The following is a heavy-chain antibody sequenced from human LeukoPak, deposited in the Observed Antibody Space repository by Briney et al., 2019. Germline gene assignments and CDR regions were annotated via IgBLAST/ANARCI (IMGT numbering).Heavy chain of an antibody. D-gene: IGHD3-22*01. V-gene: IGHV3-23*01. CDR2: ISGSGGST. CDR3: ARDPRYYDSSGYYTDYFDY. J-gene: IGHJ4*02. CDR1: GFTFSSYA. Sequence: GGSLRLSCAASGFTFSSYAMSWVRQAPGKGLEWVSAISGSGGSTYYADSVKGRFTISRDNSKNTLYLQMNSLRAEDTAVYYCARDPRYYDSSGYYTDYFDYWGQGTLVTVSS.